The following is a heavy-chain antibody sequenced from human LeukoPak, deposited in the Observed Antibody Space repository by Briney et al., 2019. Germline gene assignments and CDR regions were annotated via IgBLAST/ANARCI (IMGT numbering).Heavy chain of an antibody. V-gene: IGHV4-61*01. Sequence: SETLSLTCTVSGGSVNSGNYYWNWIRQPPGKGLEWIGHIYYSGSTNYNPSLKSRITMSVDTSKNQLSLKLSSVTAADTAMYYCARAVVVVVPTTGTYYFDYWGQGALVTVSS. D-gene: IGHD2-15*01. CDR1: GGSVNSGNYY. CDR3: ARAVVVVVPTTGTYYFDY. J-gene: IGHJ4*02. CDR2: IYYSGST.